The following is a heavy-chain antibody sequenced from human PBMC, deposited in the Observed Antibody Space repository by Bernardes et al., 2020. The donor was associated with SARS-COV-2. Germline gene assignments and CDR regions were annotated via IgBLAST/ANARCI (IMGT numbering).Heavy chain of an antibody. D-gene: IGHD3-3*01. J-gene: IGHJ4*01. CDR1: GFTFSSYS. V-gene: IGHV3-21*01. CDR2: ISSSSSYI. CDR3: AREFLGSGYYRAGVY. Sequence: GGSLRLSCSASGFTFSSYSMNWVRQAPGKGLEWVSFISSSSSYIYYADSVKGRFTISRDNAQNSLYLQMNSLRAEETAVYYCAREFLGSGYYRAGVYWGQGTLVTVSS.